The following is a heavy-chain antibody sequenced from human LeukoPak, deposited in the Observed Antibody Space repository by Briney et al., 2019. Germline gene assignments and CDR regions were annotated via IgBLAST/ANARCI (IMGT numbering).Heavy chain of an antibody. CDR1: GFTFSRYW. CDR2: ISSSSSYQ. J-gene: IGHJ4*02. V-gene: IGHV3-21*01. CDR3: ARERLELILLYYFDY. Sequence: GGSLRLSCAPSGFTFSRYWMSWVRQAPGKGLEWVSSISSSSSYQHYADSVKGRFTISRDNAKNSLYLQMNSLRAEDTAVYYCARERLELILLYYFDYWGQGTLVTVSS. D-gene: IGHD1-26*01.